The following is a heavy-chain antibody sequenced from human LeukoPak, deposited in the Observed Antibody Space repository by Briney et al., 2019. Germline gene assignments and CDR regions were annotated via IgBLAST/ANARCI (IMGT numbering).Heavy chain of an antibody. Sequence: GGSLRLSCAASGFTFSTYAMSWVRQAPGKGLEWVSTISGSGGSTYYADSVKGRFTISRDDSKNTLFLQMNSLRAEDTAVYYCAKSFAFAASDHWGQGALVTVSS. CDR2: ISGSGGST. D-gene: IGHD2-15*01. V-gene: IGHV3-23*01. CDR1: GFTFSTYA. CDR3: AKSFAFAASDH. J-gene: IGHJ4*01.